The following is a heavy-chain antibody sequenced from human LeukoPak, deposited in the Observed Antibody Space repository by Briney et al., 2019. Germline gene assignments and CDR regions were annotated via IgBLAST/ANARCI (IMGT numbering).Heavy chain of an antibody. J-gene: IGHJ4*02. V-gene: IGHV3-43*02. Sequence: GSLRLSCAASGLPFDDYAMHWARQAPGKGLEWVSLISGDGGSTYYADSVKGRFTISRNNSKNSLYLQMNSLRTEDTALYYCAKDSAGDYWGQGTLVTVSS. CDR1: GLPFDDYA. D-gene: IGHD3-10*01. CDR2: ISGDGGST. CDR3: AKDSAGDY.